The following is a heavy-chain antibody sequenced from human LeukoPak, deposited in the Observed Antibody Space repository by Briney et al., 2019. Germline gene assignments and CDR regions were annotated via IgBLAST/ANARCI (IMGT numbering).Heavy chain of an antibody. CDR1: GFTFSSYS. Sequence: PGGSLRLSCAASGFTFSSYSMNWVRQAPGKGLEWVSSISSSSSYIYYADSVKGRFTTSRDNAKNSLYLQMNSLRAGDTAVYYCARESWDDYGDYWGQGTLVTVSS. D-gene: IGHD1-26*01. CDR2: ISSSSSYI. CDR3: ARESWDDYGDY. J-gene: IGHJ4*02. V-gene: IGHV3-21*01.